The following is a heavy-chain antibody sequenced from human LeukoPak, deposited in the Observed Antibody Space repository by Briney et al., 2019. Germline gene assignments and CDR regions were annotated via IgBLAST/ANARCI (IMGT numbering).Heavy chain of an antibody. D-gene: IGHD5-24*01. V-gene: IGHV4-59*01. CDR2: IYCSGST. J-gene: IGHJ4*02. CDR3: ARVPLRRDGYNSFFFDY. CDR1: GGSISSYY. Sequence: SETLSLTCTVSGGSISSYYWSWIRQPPGKGLEWIGYIYCSGSTNYNPSLKSRVTISVDTSKNQFSLKLSSVTAADTAVYYCARVPLRRDGYNSFFFDYWGQGTLVTVSS.